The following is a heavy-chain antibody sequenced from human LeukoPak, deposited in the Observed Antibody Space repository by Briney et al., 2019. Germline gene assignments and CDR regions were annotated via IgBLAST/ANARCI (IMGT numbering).Heavy chain of an antibody. V-gene: IGHV1-69*05. CDR2: IIPIFGTA. CDR1: GGTFSGYA. J-gene: IGHJ4*02. Sequence: SVKVSCKASGGTFSGYAISWVRQAPGQGLEWMGGIIPIFGTANYAQKFQGRVTITTDESTSTAYMELSSLRSEDTAVYYCAGYVDTAMVTGFDYWGQGTLVTVSS. D-gene: IGHD5-18*01. CDR3: AGYVDTAMVTGFDY.